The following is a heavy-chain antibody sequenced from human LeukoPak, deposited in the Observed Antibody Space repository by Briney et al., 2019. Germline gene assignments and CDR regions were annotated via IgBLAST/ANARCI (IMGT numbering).Heavy chain of an antibody. Sequence: SETLSLTCAVSGGSFSGYYWYWIRQPPGKGLEWIGEINHGESTNYNPPLKSRATLSVDTSKNQFPLKLASVTAADTAVYYCARGRTYYYDTSGYYPSIYYGMDVWGQGTTVIVSS. J-gene: IGHJ6*02. CDR3: ARGRTYYYDTSGYYPSIYYGMDV. V-gene: IGHV4-34*01. D-gene: IGHD3-22*01. CDR2: INHGEST. CDR1: GGSFSGYY.